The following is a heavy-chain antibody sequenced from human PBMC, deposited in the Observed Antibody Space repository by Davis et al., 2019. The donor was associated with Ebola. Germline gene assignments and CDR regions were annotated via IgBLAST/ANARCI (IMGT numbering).Heavy chain of an antibody. CDR2: IYYSGST. Sequence: MPSETLSLTCTLSGGSISSSSYYWGWIRQPPGKGLEWIGSIYYSGSTYYNPSLKSRVTISVDTSKNQFSLKLSSVTAADTAVYYCARRVIAAAGTPFDYWGQGTLVTVSS. V-gene: IGHV4-39*01. D-gene: IGHD6-13*01. CDR1: GGSISSSSYY. J-gene: IGHJ4*02. CDR3: ARRVIAAAGTPFDY.